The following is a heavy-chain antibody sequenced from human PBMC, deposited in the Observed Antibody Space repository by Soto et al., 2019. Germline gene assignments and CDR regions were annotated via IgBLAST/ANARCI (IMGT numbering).Heavy chain of an antibody. CDR2: IYSGGAT. CDR1: GFTVSSNY. CDR3: ARSPLRSYHMDV. Sequence: EVHLVESGGGLVQPGGSLRLSCAASGFTVSSNYMNWVRQAPGKGLEWVSVIYSGGATYYADSVKGRFTISRDNSKNTLSLQMNSLTAEDTAVYYCARSPLRSYHMDVWGKGTTVIVSS. J-gene: IGHJ6*03. V-gene: IGHV3-66*01. D-gene: IGHD4-17*01.